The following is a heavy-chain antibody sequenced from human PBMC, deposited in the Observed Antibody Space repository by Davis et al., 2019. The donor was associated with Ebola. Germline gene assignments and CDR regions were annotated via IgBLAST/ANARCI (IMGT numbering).Heavy chain of an antibody. J-gene: IGHJ2*01. CDR2: INSDGGRT. D-gene: IGHD4-17*01. Sequence: HTGGSLRLSCAASGFTFSSYWMHWVRRAPGKWLVWISHINSDGGRTNSADSVEGRITISRDNAKNTLYLQMNNVRADDTAVYYCARGATVTGYWYFDLWGRGNLVTVSS. CDR3: ARGATVTGYWYFDL. CDR1: GFTFSSYW. V-gene: IGHV3-74*01.